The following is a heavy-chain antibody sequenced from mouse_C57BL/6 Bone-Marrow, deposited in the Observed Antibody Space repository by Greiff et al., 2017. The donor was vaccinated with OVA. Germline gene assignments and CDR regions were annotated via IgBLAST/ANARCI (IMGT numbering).Heavy chain of an antibody. D-gene: IGHD2-4*01. CDR1: GYTFTDYE. Sequence: VQLQESGAELVRPGASVTLSCKASGYTFTDYEMHWVKQTPVHGLEWIGAIDPETGGTAYNQKFKGKAILTADKSSSTAYMELRSLTSEDSAVYYCARDDYDREAMDYWGQGTSVTVSS. CDR2: IDPETGGT. V-gene: IGHV1-15*01. J-gene: IGHJ4*01. CDR3: ARDDYDREAMDY.